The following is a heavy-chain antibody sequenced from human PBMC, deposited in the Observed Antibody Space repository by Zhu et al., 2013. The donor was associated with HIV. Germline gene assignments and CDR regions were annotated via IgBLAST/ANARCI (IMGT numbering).Heavy chain of an antibody. Sequence: EVQLVESGGGLVQPGQSLRLSCTASGFTFGDYAMSWFRQAPGKGLEWVGFIRSKAYGGTTEYAASVKGRFTISRDDSKSIAYLQMNSLKTEDTAVYYCTRTAVYSSGWYGGKAFDIWGQGTMVTVSS. V-gene: IGHV3-49*03. J-gene: IGHJ3*02. D-gene: IGHD6-19*01. CDR2: IRSKAYGGTT. CDR3: TRTAVYSSGWYGGKAFDI. CDR1: GFTFGDYA.